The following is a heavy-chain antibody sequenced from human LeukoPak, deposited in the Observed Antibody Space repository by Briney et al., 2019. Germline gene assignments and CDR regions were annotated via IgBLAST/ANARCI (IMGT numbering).Heavy chain of an antibody. CDR3: ANPAY. V-gene: IGHV3-30*02. CDR1: GFTFRSYG. Sequence: GGSLRLSCAASGFTFRSYGMHWVRQAPGKGLEWVAFIQFDGNHKSYADSVKGRFTVSRDNSKNTLSLQMSSLRVEDTAVYYCANPAYWGQGSLVTVSS. J-gene: IGHJ4*02. CDR2: IQFDGNHK.